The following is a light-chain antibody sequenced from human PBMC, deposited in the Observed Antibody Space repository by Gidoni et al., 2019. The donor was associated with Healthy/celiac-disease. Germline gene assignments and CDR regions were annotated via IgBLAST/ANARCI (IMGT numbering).Light chain of an antibody. CDR1: QSISSY. Sequence: DIQMTQSPSSLSAAVGDRVTRTCRASQSISSYLNWYQQKPGKAPQLLIYAASSLQSGVPSRCSGSGSGTDFTLTISSLQPEDFATYYCQHSYSTPCSFGQGTKLEIK. CDR2: AAS. V-gene: IGKV1-39*01. J-gene: IGKJ2*04. CDR3: QHSYSTPCS.